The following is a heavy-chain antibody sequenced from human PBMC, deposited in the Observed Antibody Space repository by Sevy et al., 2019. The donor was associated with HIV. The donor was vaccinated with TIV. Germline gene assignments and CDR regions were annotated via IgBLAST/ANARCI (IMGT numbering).Heavy chain of an antibody. CDR2: ISSGSTYT. Sequence: GGSLRLSCAVSEFTFSDYYRSWIRQAPGKGLEWVSDISSGSTYTKYADSVKGRFTISRDNAKNSLYLQMNSLRVEDTAVYYCSRDRRNYAGQYFDYWGQGTLVTVSS. D-gene: IGHD1-7*01. V-gene: IGHV3-11*06. J-gene: IGHJ4*02. CDR3: SRDRRNYAGQYFDY. CDR1: EFTFSDYY.